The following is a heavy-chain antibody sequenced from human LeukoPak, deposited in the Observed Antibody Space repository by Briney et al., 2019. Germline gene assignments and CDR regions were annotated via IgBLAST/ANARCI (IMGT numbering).Heavy chain of an antibody. Sequence: ASVKVSCKASGYTFTGYYMHWVRQAPGQGLEWMGWMNPNSGNTGYAQKFQGRVTMTRNTSISTAYMELSSLRSEDTAVYYCARALRYYDILTGYYPVGSSYYGMDVWGQGTTVTVSS. CDR2: MNPNSGNT. V-gene: IGHV1-8*02. CDR1: GYTFTGYY. CDR3: ARALRYYDILTGYYPVGSSYYGMDV. J-gene: IGHJ6*02. D-gene: IGHD3-9*01.